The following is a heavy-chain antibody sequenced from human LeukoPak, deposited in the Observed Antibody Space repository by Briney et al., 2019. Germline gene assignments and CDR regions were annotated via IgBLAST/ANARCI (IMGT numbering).Heavy chain of an antibody. J-gene: IGHJ4*02. CDR3: AKEEFVVVLSAPNY. V-gene: IGHV3-30*18. CDR1: GFTFSSHG. D-gene: IGHD2-15*01. Sequence: GRSLRLSCAASGFTFSSHGMHWVRQAPGKGLEWVAFISYDGSNKDHADSVRGRLTISRDNSKNTLYLQMNSLRAEDTAVYSCAKEEFVVVLSAPNYWGQGTLVTVSA. CDR2: ISYDGSNK.